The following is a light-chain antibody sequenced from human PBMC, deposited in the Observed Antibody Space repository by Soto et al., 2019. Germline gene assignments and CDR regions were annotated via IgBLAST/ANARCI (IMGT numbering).Light chain of an antibody. V-gene: IGLV2-23*01. Sequence: QSALTQPASVSGSPGQSITISCTGTSSDFGSYNLVSWYQQHPGKAPKLMIYEGSKRPSGVSNRFSGSKSGNTASLTISGLQAEDEADYYCCSYAGSPVFGGGTKVTVL. CDR1: SSDFGSYNL. J-gene: IGLJ2*01. CDR2: EGS. CDR3: CSYAGSPV.